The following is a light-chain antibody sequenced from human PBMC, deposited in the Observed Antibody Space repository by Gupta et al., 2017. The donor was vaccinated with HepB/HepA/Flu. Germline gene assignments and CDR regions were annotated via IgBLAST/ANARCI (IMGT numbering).Light chain of an antibody. J-gene: IGKJ4*01. CDR3: QQYYSTPLT. CDR1: QSVLYSSNNKNY. CDR2: WAS. V-gene: IGKV4-1*01. Sequence: GERATINCKSGQSVLYSSNNKNYLAWYQQKPGQPPKLLIYWASTRESGVPDRFSGSGSGTDFTLTISSLQAEDVAVYYCQQYYSTPLTFGGGTKVEIK.